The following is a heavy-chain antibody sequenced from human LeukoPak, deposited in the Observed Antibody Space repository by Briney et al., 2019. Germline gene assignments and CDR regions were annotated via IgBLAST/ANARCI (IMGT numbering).Heavy chain of an antibody. CDR2: INPNSGGT. J-gene: IGHJ5*02. CDR1: GYTFTSYG. D-gene: IGHD2-2*02. V-gene: IGHV1-2*02. CDR3: ARVWVVVPAAITWFDP. Sequence: ASVKVSCKASGYTFTSYGISWVRQAPGQGLEWMGWINPNSGGTNYAQKFQGRVTMTRDTSISTAYMELSRLRSDDTAVYYCARVWVVVPAAITWFDPRGQGTLVTVSS.